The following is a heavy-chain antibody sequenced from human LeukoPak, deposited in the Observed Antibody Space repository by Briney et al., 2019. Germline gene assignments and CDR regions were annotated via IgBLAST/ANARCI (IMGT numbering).Heavy chain of an antibody. CDR2: ISSSSSYI. D-gene: IGHD3-10*01. CDR3: ARDYSTYYYGSSRGRYFDY. J-gene: IGHJ4*02. CDR1: GFTFSSYS. V-gene: IGHV3-21*01. Sequence: SGGSLRLSCAASGFTFSSYSMNWVRQAPGKGLEWVSSISSSSSYIYYADSVKGRLTISRDNAKNSLYLQMNSLRAEDTAVYYCARDYSTYYYGSSRGRYFDYWGQGTLVTVSS.